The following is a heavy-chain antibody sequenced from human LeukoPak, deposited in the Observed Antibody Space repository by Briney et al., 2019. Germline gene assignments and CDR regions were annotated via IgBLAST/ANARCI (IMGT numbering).Heavy chain of an antibody. V-gene: IGHV4-59*08. CDR3: ARQSGYSSS. CDR1: GGSISTNN. J-gene: IGHJ4*02. Sequence: SETLSLTCTVSGGSISTNNWNWIRQPPGKGLEWIGYIYYTGTTNYNPSLKSRVTMSVDTSKNQFSLKLSSVTAADTAVYYCARQSGYSSSWGQGTLVTVSS. CDR2: IYYTGTT. D-gene: IGHD6-13*01.